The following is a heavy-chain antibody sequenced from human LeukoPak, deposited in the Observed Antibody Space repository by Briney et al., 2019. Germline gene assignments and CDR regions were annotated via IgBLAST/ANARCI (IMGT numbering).Heavy chain of an antibody. D-gene: IGHD2-2*01. CDR2: ISSSSSYI. CDR1: GFTFSSYS. V-gene: IGHV3-21*01. Sequence: KTGGSLRLSCAASGFTFSSYSMNWVRQAPGKGLEWVSSISSSSSYIYYADSVKGRFTISRDNAKNSLYLQMNSLRAEDTAVYYCARDLGYCSSTSCYGGYWGQGTLVTVSS. CDR3: ARDLGYCSSTSCYGGY. J-gene: IGHJ4*02.